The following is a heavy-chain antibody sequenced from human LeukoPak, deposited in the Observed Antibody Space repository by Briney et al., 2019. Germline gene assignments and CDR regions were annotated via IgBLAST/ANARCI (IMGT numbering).Heavy chain of an antibody. Sequence: SETLSLTCTISDDSFTTSFWSWIRQPPGRGVEYIGYISYTECYNYNPPLRSRVTMSVNTAKNQFSLKLTSVTASDTAVDYCSRQGGKYTYYFANWGQGTLVTVSS. CDR2: ISYTECY. CDR1: DDSFTTSF. J-gene: IGHJ4*02. V-gene: IGHV4-59*08. D-gene: IGHD1-26*01. CDR3: SRQGGKYTYYFAN.